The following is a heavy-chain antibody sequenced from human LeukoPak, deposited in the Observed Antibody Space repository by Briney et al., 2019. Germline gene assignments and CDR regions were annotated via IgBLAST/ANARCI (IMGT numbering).Heavy chain of an antibody. D-gene: IGHD2-21*02. V-gene: IGHV3-64*01. J-gene: IGHJ3*02. CDR1: GFTFSSYA. Sequence: PGGSLRLSCAASGFTFSSYAMHWVRQAPGKGLEYVSAISSNGGSTYYANSVKGRFTISRDNSKNTLYLQMGSLRAEDMAVYYCARDKAFCGGDCFWDAFDIWGQGTMVTVSS. CDR2: ISSNGGST. CDR3: ARDKAFCGGDCFWDAFDI.